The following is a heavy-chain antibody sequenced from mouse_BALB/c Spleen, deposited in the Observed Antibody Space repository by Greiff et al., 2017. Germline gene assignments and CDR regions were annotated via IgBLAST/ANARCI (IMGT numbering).Heavy chain of an antibody. J-gene: IGHJ4*01. Sequence: EVKLMESGPSLVKPSQTLSLTCSVTGDSITSGYWNWIRKFPGNKLEYMGYISYSGSTYYNPSLKSRISITRDTSKNQYYLQLNSVTTEDTATYYCARRVRRGYYAMDYWGQGTSVTVSS. D-gene: IGHD2-14*01. CDR1: GDSITSGY. CDR2: ISYSGST. CDR3: ARRVRRGYYAMDY. V-gene: IGHV3-8*02.